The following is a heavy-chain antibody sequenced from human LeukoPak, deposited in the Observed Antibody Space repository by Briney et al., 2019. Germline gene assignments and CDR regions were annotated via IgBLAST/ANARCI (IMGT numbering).Heavy chain of an antibody. Sequence: PGGSLRLSCAASGFTFSSYAMSWVRQAPGKGVGWVSAISGSGGSTYYADSVKGRFTISRDNSKNTLYLQMNSLRAEDTAVYYCAKDKGLRYFVAPFDYWGQGTLVTVSS. CDR2: ISGSGGST. CDR1: GFTFSSYA. V-gene: IGHV3-23*01. J-gene: IGHJ4*02. CDR3: AKDKGLRYFVAPFDY. D-gene: IGHD3-9*01.